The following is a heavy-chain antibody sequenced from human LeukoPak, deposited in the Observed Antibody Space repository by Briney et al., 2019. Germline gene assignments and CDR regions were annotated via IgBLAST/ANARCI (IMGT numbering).Heavy chain of an antibody. CDR2: IYPGDSDT. Sequence: GESLKISCKGSGYSFTSYWIGWVRQMPGKGLEWMGIIYPGDSDTRYGPSFQGQVTISADKSISTAYLQWSSLKASDTAMYYCARTRRIAAAGSTEPDYYGMDVWGQGTTVTVSS. V-gene: IGHV5-51*01. D-gene: IGHD6-13*01. J-gene: IGHJ6*02. CDR1: GYSFTSYW. CDR3: ARTRRIAAAGSTEPDYYGMDV.